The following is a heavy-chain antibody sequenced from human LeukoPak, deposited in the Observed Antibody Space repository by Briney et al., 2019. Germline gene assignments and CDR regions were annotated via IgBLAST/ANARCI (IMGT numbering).Heavy chain of an antibody. D-gene: IGHD4-17*01. J-gene: IGHJ4*02. Sequence: GGSLTLSCAASGFTFDDYAMQWVRQAPGKGLEWVSGISWNSGSIGYADSVKGRLTISRDNAKNSLYQQMNSLRAEATALYYCAKGSTVTTGSGSFDYWGQGTLVTVSS. CDR3: AKGSTVTTGSGSFDY. CDR1: GFTFDDYA. CDR2: ISWNSGSI. V-gene: IGHV3-9*01.